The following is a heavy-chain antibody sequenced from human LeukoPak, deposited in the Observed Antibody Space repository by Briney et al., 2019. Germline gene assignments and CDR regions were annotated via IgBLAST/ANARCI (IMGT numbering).Heavy chain of an antibody. D-gene: IGHD2-2*01. CDR1: GGSFSGYY. CDR3: ARGEVLKYIVVVPAAMNNWFDP. V-gene: IGHV4-34*01. CDR2: INHSGST. Sequence: SETLSLTCAVYGGSFSGYYWSWIRQPPGKGLEWIGEINHSGSTNYNPSLKSRVTISVDTSKNQFSLKLSSVTAADTAVYYCARGEVLKYIVVVPAAMNNWFDPWGQGTLVTVSS. J-gene: IGHJ5*02.